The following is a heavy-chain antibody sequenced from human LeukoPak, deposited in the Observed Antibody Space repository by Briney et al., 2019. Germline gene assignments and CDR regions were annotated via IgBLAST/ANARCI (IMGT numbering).Heavy chain of an antibody. CDR2: INHSGST. CDR3: ARGPLTDGPFDY. Sequence: SETLSLTCAVYGGSFSGYYWSWIRQPPGKGLEWIGEINHSGSTNYNPSLKSRVTISVDTSKNRFSLKLSSVTAADTAVCYCARGPLTDGPFDYWGQGTLVTVSS. J-gene: IGHJ4*02. CDR1: GGSFSGYY. D-gene: IGHD3-16*01. V-gene: IGHV4-34*01.